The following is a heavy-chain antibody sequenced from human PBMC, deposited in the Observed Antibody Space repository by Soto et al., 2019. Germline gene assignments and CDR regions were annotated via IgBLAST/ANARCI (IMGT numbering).Heavy chain of an antibody. CDR3: ARYGVGVFDI. V-gene: IGHV4-31*03. Sequence: PSETLSLTCTLSGDSFSSDDYYWSWIRQHPGKGLEWIGYIYYSGRTFYNPSLKSRVTISMDASKNQFSLNLSSMTAADTAVYYCARYGVGVFDIWGQGTMVTVSS. J-gene: IGHJ3*02. CDR1: GDSFSSDDYY. D-gene: IGHD2-15*01. CDR2: IYYSGRT.